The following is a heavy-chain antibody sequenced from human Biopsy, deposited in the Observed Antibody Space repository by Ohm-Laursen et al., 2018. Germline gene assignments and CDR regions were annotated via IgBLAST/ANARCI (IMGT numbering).Heavy chain of an antibody. D-gene: IGHD3-10*01. J-gene: IGHJ4*02. Sequence: SETLSLTCTVSGGSFSGYYWSWIRQPPGKGLEWIGYISGSSNTNYNPSLKSRVTLSTDTSETQFSLRLSSVTAADTAVYYCVRGGSGSFPFDYWGPGTLVTVSS. CDR3: VRGGSGSFPFDY. CDR2: ISGSSNT. V-gene: IGHV4-59*12. CDR1: GGSFSGYY.